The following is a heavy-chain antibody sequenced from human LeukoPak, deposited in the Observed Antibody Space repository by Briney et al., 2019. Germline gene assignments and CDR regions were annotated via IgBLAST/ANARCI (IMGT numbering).Heavy chain of an antibody. CDR2: ISGSGGST. Sequence: PGGSLRLSCAASGFTFSSYAMSWVRQAPGKGLEWVSAISGSGGSTYYADSVKGRFTISRDNSKNTLYLQMNSLRAEDTAVYYYAKGSSRTYYYYYMDVWGKGTTVTVSS. D-gene: IGHD2-2*01. CDR3: AKGSSRTYYYYYMDV. J-gene: IGHJ6*03. CDR1: GFTFSSYA. V-gene: IGHV3-23*01.